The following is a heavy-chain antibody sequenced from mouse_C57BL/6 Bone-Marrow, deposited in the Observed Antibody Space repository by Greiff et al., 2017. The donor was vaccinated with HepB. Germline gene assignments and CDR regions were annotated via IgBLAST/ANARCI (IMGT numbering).Heavy chain of an antibody. J-gene: IGHJ2*01. CDR1: GYTFTSYT. V-gene: IGHV1-4*01. CDR2: INPSSGYT. CDR3: ARSGNYYGSSFYFDY. Sequence: VMLVESGAELARPGASVKMSCKASGYTFTSYTMHWVKQRPGQGLEWIGYINPSSGYTKYNQKFKDKATLTADKSSSTAYMQLSSLTSEDSAVYYCARSGNYYGSSFYFDYWGQGTTLTVSS. D-gene: IGHD1-1*01.